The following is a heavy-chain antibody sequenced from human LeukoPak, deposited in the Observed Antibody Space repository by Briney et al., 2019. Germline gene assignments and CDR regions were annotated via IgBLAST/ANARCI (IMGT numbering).Heavy chain of an antibody. Sequence: SETLSLTCAVYGGSFSGYYWSWIRQPPGEGLEWIGEINHSGSTNYNPSLKSRVTISVDTSKNQFSLKLSSVTAADTAVYYCARHDSSGYYLEYWGQGTLVTVSS. CDR3: ARHDSSGYYLEY. J-gene: IGHJ4*02. D-gene: IGHD3-22*01. CDR2: INHSGST. V-gene: IGHV4-34*01. CDR1: GGSFSGYY.